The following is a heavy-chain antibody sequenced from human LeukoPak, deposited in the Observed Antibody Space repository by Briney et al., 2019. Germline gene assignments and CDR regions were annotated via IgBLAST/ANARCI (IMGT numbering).Heavy chain of an antibody. V-gene: IGHV1-69*06. CDR1: GGTFISYA. Sequence: SVKVSCKASGGTFISYAISWVRQAPGQGLEWMGGIIPIFGTANYAQKFQGRVTITADKSTSTAYMELSSLRSEDTAVYYCARVTLSSGSQNWFDPWGQGTLVTVSS. CDR2: IIPIFGTA. J-gene: IGHJ5*02. D-gene: IGHD3-10*01. CDR3: ARVTLSSGSQNWFDP.